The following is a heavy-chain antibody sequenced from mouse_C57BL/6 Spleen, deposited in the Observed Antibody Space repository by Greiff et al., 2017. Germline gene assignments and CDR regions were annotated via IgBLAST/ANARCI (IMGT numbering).Heavy chain of an antibody. D-gene: IGHD1-1*01. Sequence: QVQLKQSGPGLVQPSQSLSITCTVSGFSLTSYGVHWVRQSPGKGLEWLGVIWSGGSTDYNAAFISRRSISKDNSKSQVFFKMNSLQADDTAIYFCARNYYGEAWFAYWGQGTLVTVSA. CDR2: IWSGGST. V-gene: IGHV2-2*01. CDR1: GFSLTSYG. CDR3: ARNYYGEAWFAY. J-gene: IGHJ3*01.